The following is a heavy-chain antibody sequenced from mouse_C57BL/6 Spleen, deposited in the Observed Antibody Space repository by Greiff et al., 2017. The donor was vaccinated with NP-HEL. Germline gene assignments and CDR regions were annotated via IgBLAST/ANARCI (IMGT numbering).Heavy chain of an antibody. D-gene: IGHD2-5*01. V-gene: IGHV5-17*01. Sequence: EVHLVESGGGLVKPGGSLKLSCAASGFTFSDYGMHWVRQAPEKGLEWVAYISSGSSTIYYADTVKGRFTISRDNAKNTLFLQMTSLRSEDTAMYYCARKAYYSNYGYFDVWGTGTTVTVSS. CDR2: ISSGSSTI. CDR3: ARKAYYSNYGYFDV. J-gene: IGHJ1*03. CDR1: GFTFSDYG.